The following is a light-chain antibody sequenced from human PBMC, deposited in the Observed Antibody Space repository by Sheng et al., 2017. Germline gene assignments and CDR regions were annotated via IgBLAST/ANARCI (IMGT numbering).Light chain of an antibody. CDR1: NIGSKN. CDR3: QIWDISSDHWV. J-gene: IGLJ3*02. V-gene: IGLV3-21*03. CDR2: DDS. Sequence: SYVVTQAPSVSVAPGKTARMTCGGNNIGSKNVHWYQQKPCQAPVLVVYDDSDRPSGIPERFSGSNSGNTATLTIGRVEAGDEADYYCQIWDISSDHWVFGGGTKLTVL.